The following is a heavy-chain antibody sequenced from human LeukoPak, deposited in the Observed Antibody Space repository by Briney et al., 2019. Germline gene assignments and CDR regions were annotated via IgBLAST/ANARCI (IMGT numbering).Heavy chain of an antibody. CDR1: GYTLTELS. CDR2: FDPEDGES. J-gene: IGHJ4*02. Sequence: ASVKVSCKVSGYTLTELSMHWVRQAPGKGLGWMGGFDPEDGESIYAQKFQGRVTKTEDTSTDTAYMELSSLRSEDTAVYYCATVSPHSSGYPDYWGQGTLVTVSS. D-gene: IGHD3-22*01. CDR3: ATVSPHSSGYPDY. V-gene: IGHV1-24*01.